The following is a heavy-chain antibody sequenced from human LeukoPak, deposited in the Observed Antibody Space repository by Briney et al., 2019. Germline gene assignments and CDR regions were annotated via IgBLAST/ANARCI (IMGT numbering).Heavy chain of an antibody. V-gene: IGHV3-21*01. CDR1: GFTFSSYY. Sequence: GGSLRLSCAASGFTFSSYYMNWVRQAPGKGLEWVSSISGNSNYIYYADSVEGRFTISRDNAMNSLYLQMNSLRAEDTAVYYCAMYYGSGSYAPRPDYWGQGTLVTVSS. CDR3: AMYYGSGSYAPRPDY. J-gene: IGHJ4*02. D-gene: IGHD3-10*01. CDR2: ISGNSNYI.